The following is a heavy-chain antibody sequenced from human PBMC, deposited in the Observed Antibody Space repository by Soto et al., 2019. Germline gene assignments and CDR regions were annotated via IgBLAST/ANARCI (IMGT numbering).Heavy chain of an antibody. Sequence: GGSLRLSCAASGFTFSNAWINWVRQAPGKGLKKIGRIKSKTDGGTPDYAVPVKGRFAISRDDSKNMVYLQMNSLKTEDTGIYYCTTDSYSSIIVVRFDYWGHGTLVTVSS. J-gene: IGHJ4*01. D-gene: IGHD3-22*01. V-gene: IGHV3-15*07. CDR1: GFTFSNAW. CDR2: IKSKTDGGTP. CDR3: TTDSYSSIIVVRFDY.